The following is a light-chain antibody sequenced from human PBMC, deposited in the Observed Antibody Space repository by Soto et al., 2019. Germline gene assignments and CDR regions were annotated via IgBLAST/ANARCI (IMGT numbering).Light chain of an antibody. CDR2: DAS. J-gene: IGKJ4*01. Sequence: EIVLTQSPATLCLSPGERATLSCRASQSVSSYLAWFQQKPGQAPRLLIYDASKRATGIPARFSGSGSGTEFTLTISSLEPEDFAVYYCQQRSDWLTFGGGTKVDIK. CDR3: QQRSDWLT. V-gene: IGKV3-11*01. CDR1: QSVSSY.